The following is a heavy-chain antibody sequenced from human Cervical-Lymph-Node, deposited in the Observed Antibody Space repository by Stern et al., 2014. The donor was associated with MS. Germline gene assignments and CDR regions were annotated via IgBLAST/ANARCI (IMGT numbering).Heavy chain of an antibody. CDR1: GYTFTTYG. D-gene: IGHD2-8*01. V-gene: IGHV1-18*01. Sequence: QVQLGQSGTEVKKPGASVLVSCKASGYTFTTYGITWVRQAPGQGLEWMGWISADSGNTKYAQKFQDRVPMTRDTTTGTAYMEVRSLRSEDTAVYYCARDKMHAFDYWGQGTQVTVPS. CDR2: ISADSGNT. CDR3: ARDKMHAFDY. J-gene: IGHJ4*02.